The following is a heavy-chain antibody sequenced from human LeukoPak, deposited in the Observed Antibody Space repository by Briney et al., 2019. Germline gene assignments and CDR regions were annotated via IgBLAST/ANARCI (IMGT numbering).Heavy chain of an antibody. V-gene: IGHV3-7*01. CDR1: GFTFSSYW. CDR3: ARVGGRYSPLGY. D-gene: IGHD3-16*02. Sequence: PGGSLRLPCAASGFTFSSYWMSWVRQAPGKGLEWVANIKQDGSEIYSVDSVKGRFTISRDNDKNSLFLQMTSLRAEDTAVYYCARVGGRYSPLGYWGQGTLVTVSS. CDR2: IKQDGSEI. J-gene: IGHJ4*02.